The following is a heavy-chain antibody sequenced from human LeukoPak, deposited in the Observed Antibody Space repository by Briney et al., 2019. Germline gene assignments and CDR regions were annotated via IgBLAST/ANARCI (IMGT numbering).Heavy chain of an antibody. D-gene: IGHD3-22*01. CDR1: GFTFDDYG. V-gene: IGHV3-20*04. CDR3: ARDRYYDSSGYYYFGY. J-gene: IGHJ4*02. Sequence: GGSLRLSCAASGFTFDDYGMSWVRQAPGKGLEWVSGINWNGGSTGYADSVKGRFTISRDNAKNSLYLQMNSLRAEDTALYYCARDRYYDSSGYYYFGYWGQGTLVTVSS. CDR2: INWNGGST.